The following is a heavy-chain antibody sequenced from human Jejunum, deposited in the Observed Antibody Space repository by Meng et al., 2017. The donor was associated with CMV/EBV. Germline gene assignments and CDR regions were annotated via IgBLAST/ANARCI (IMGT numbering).Heavy chain of an antibody. J-gene: IGHJ4*02. D-gene: IGHD6-25*01. CDR3: AKQADPSAYFFDF. CDR2: ISWGGDST. V-gene: IGHV3-43*01. CDR1: GFTFDDYT. Sequence: SGFTFDDYTMHWVRQAPGKGLEWVSLISWGGDSTLYADSVKGRFTISRDNSRNSLSLQMNNLRDDDTAVYYCAKQADPSAYFFDFWGEGTMVTVSS.